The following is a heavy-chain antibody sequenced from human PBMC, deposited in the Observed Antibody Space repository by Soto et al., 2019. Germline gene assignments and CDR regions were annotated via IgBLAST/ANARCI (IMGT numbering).Heavy chain of an antibody. D-gene: IGHD4-17*01. Sequence: GGSLRLSCAVSGLTLSDVWMNWVRQAPGKGLEWVGRIKSKTAGGTTDYAAPVKGRFTISRDDSENTLFLHMNSLKTEDTAVYFCSYGANQYFDYWGQGALVTVSS. J-gene: IGHJ4*02. CDR3: SYGANQYFDY. CDR1: GLTLSDVW. V-gene: IGHV3-15*07. CDR2: IKSKTAGGTT.